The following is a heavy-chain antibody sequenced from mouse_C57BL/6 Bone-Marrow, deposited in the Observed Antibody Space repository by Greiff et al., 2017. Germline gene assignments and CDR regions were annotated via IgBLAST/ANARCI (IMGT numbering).Heavy chain of an antibody. CDR3: ARPVYYDYGGYFDY. CDR2: IDPYSGGT. V-gene: IGHV1-72*01. D-gene: IGHD2-4*01. J-gene: IGHJ2*01. Sequence: VQLQQPGAELVKPGASVKLSCKASGYTFTSYWMHWVKQRPGRGLEWIGRIDPYSGGTKYNEKFKSKATLTVDKPSSTAYMQLSSLTSEDSAVYYCARPVYYDYGGYFDYWGQGTTLTVSS. CDR1: GYTFTSYW.